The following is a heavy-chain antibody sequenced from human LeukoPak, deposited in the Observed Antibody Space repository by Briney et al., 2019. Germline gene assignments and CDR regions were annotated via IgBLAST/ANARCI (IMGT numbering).Heavy chain of an antibody. V-gene: IGHV3-53*01. Sequence: SGGSLRLSCAASGFTVSSNYMSWVRQAPGKGLEWVSVIYSGGSTYYADSVKGRFTISRDDSKNTLYLQMNSLKTEDTAVYYCTTGLVRVVVTAISDYWGQGTLVTVSS. CDR2: IYSGGST. CDR1: GFTVSSNY. CDR3: TTGLVRVVVTAISDY. D-gene: IGHD2-21*02. J-gene: IGHJ4*02.